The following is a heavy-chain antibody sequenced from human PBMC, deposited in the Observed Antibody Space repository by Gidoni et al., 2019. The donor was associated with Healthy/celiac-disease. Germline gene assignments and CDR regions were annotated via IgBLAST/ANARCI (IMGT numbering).Heavy chain of an antibody. D-gene: IGHD3-22*01. V-gene: IGHV4-34*01. Sequence: QVQLQQWGAGLLKPSETLSLTCAVYGGSFSGYYWSWIRQPPGKGLEWIGEINHSGSTYYNPSLKSRVTILVDTSKNQFSLKLSSVTAADTAVYYCARGVYYDSSGYYPWGQGTLVTVSS. J-gene: IGHJ5*02. CDR2: INHSGST. CDR3: ARGVYYDSSGYYP. CDR1: GGSFSGYY.